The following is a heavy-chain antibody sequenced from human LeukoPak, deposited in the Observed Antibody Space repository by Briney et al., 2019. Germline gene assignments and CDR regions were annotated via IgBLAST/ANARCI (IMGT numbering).Heavy chain of an antibody. CDR3: AKDQGYYYGSGSYSDY. D-gene: IGHD3-10*01. CDR2: ISGSGGST. J-gene: IGHJ4*02. Sequence: PGGSLRLSCAASGFTFSSYGMSWVRQAPGKGLEWVSAISGSGGSTYYADSVKGRFTISRDNSKNTLYLQMNSLRAEDTAVYYCAKDQGYYYGSGSYSDYWGQGTLVTVSS. CDR1: GFTFSSYG. V-gene: IGHV3-23*01.